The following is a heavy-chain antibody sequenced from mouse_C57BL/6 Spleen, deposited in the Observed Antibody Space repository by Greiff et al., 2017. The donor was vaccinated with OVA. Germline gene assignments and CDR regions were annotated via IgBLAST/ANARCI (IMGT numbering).Heavy chain of an antibody. J-gene: IGHJ2*01. CDR3: TRTTVAHFDY. V-gene: IGHV6-6*01. CDR1: GFTFSDAW. Sequence: EVQLQESGGGLVQPGGSMKLSCAASGFTFSDAWMDWVRQSPEKGLEWVAEIRNKANNHATYYAESVKGRFTISRDDSKSSVYLQMNSLRAEDTGIYYCTRTTVAHFDYWGQGTTLTVSS. D-gene: IGHD1-1*01. CDR2: IRNKANNHAT.